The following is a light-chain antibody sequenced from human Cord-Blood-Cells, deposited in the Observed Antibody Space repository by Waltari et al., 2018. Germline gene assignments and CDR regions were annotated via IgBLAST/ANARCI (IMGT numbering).Light chain of an antibody. J-gene: IGKJ1*01. V-gene: IGKV1-9*01. Sequence: QLTPSPSFLSASVGDRVTITCRASQGISSYLAWYQQKPGKAPKLLFYAASTLQSGVPSRFSGSGSGTEFTLTISSLQPEDFATYYCQQLNSYSWTFGQGTKVEIK. CDR2: AAS. CDR1: QGISSY. CDR3: QQLNSYSWT.